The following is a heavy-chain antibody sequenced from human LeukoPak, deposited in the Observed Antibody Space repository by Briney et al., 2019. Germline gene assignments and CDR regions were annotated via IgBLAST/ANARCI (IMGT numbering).Heavy chain of an antibody. D-gene: IGHD2-15*01. CDR1: GGSISSGGYS. V-gene: IGHV4-30-2*01. CDR3: AMVYCSGGSCYSGVEYNWFDP. J-gene: IGHJ5*02. Sequence: SETLSLTCAVSGGSISSGGYSWSWIRQPRGKGLEWIGYIYHSGSTYYTPSLKSRVTISGDRSKSQFSLKLSSVTAADTAVYCCAMVYCSGGSCYSGVEYNWFDPWGRGTLVTVSS. CDR2: IYHSGST.